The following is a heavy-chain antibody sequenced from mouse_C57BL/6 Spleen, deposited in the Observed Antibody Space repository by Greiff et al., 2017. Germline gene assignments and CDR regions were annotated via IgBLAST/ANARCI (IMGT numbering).Heavy chain of an antibody. D-gene: IGHD1-1*01. V-gene: IGHV1-82*01. Sequence: QVQLQQSGPELVKPGASVKISCKASGYAFSSSWMNWVKQRPGKGLEWIGRIYPGDGDTNYNGEFKGKATLTADKSSSTAYMQLSSLTSEDSAVYFCARFHYYGSSYRAMDYWGQGTSVTVSS. J-gene: IGHJ4*01. CDR3: ARFHYYGSSYRAMDY. CDR2: IYPGDGDT. CDR1: GYAFSSSW.